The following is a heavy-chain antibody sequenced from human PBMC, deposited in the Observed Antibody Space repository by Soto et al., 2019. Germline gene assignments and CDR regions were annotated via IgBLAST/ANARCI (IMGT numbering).Heavy chain of an antibody. Sequence: QVQLQESGPGLVKPSQTLSLTCTVSGGSVRRDRYYWSWIRQRPGKGLEWIGYIYFSGDAYYNPSLKSRVAISVDTSKNQFSLKLNSVTAADTAVYYCASGVIVPTTLVHWGQGALVTVSP. CDR2: IYFSGDA. V-gene: IGHV4-31*03. D-gene: IGHD5-12*01. J-gene: IGHJ4*01. CDR3: ASGVIVPTTLVH. CDR1: GGSVRRDRYY.